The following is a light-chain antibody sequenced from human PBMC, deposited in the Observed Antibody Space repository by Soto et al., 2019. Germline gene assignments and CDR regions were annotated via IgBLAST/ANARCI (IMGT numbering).Light chain of an antibody. J-gene: IGKJ4*01. CDR2: GAS. CDR1: QSVRSS. V-gene: IGKV3-15*01. CDR3: QQYNSWPLT. Sequence: EIVMTQSPATLSVSPGERATLSCRASQSVRSSLAWYQQKPGQAPRLLISGASTRATGIPARFSASGSGTEFTLTISSLQSEDFAVYYCQQYNSWPLTFGGGTKVDIK.